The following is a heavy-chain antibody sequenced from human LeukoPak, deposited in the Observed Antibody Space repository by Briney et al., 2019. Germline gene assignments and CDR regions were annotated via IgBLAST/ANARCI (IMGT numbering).Heavy chain of an antibody. J-gene: IGHJ4*02. CDR2: IHPNTGAT. D-gene: IGHD5-12*01. V-gene: IGHV1-2*02. CDR1: GYTFTDYY. Sequence: ASVKVSCKTSGYTFTDYYLHWMRQAGAHGLEWVGWIHPNTGATHYAQKFQGRLTMTRDTSISTVYMELTRLRSDDTAVYYCARDMGRYSGYDYDYWGQGTLVTASS. CDR3: ARDMGRYSGYDYDY.